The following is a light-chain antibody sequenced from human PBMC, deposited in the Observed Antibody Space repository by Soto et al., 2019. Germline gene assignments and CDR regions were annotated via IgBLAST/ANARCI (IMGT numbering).Light chain of an antibody. J-gene: IGKJ4*01. Sequence: IPMTQSPSALSASTADRVTITCRAIQGICSDLAWYQQKPGKAPKLLIYAASTLQSGFPSRFSGIVSGTDFTLTISCLQSEDFATYYCQQYYSYPLTFGGGTKVDIK. CDR1: QGICSD. CDR3: QQYYSYPLT. CDR2: AAS. V-gene: IGKV1-8*01.